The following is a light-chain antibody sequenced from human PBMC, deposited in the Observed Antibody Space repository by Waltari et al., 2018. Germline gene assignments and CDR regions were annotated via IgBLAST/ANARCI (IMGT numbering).Light chain of an antibody. CDR1: QSVAIN. J-gene: IGKJ2*01. CDR2: VAS. Sequence: EIVLTQSPATVSLSPGERATLSCRAIQSVAINFPWYQQKPGKAPRLPIDVASNMATAIAARLSGSWSGTEFTLTISSLETEDFALYYWQQRYTWPHTFGRGTKLEIK. CDR3: QQRYTWPHT. V-gene: IGKV3-11*01.